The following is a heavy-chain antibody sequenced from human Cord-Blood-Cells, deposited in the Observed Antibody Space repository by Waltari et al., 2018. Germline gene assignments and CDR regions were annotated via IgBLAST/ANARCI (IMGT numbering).Heavy chain of an antibody. CDR3: AKDGDSSGWPYNWFDP. Sequence: EVQLVESGGGLVQPGRSLRLSCAASGFTFGDYAMHWVRQAPGKGLEWVSGISWNGGSIGYADSVKGRFTISRDNAKNYLYLQMNSLRAEDTALYYCAKDGDSSGWPYNWFDPWGQGTMVTVSS. D-gene: IGHD6-19*01. V-gene: IGHV3-9*01. CDR2: ISWNGGSI. J-gene: IGHJ5*02. CDR1: GFTFGDYA.